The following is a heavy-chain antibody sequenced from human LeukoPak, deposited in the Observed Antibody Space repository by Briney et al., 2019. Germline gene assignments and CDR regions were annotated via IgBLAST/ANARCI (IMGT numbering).Heavy chain of an antibody. CDR1: GGSISSYY. D-gene: IGHD6-6*01. Sequence: SETLSLTCTVSGGSISSYYWSWIRQPPGKGLEWIGYIYYSGSTNYNPSLKSRVTISVDTSKNQFSLKLSSVTAADTAVYYCARTAARRHYYYYMDVWGKGTTVTVSS. CDR3: ARTAARRHYYYYMDV. CDR2: IYYSGST. V-gene: IGHV4-59*01. J-gene: IGHJ6*03.